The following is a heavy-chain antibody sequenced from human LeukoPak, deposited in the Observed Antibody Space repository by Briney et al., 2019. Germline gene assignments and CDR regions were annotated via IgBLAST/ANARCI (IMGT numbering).Heavy chain of an antibody. V-gene: IGHV1-8*01. J-gene: IGHJ4*02. CDR1: GYTFTSYD. CDR2: MNPNSGNT. Sequence: VSVKVSCKASGYTFTSYDINWVRQATGQGLEWMGWMNPNSGNTGYAQKFQGRVTMTRNTSISTAYMELSSLRSEDTAVYYCARVARITMVRGVEPPSYDLDYWGQGTLVTVSS. CDR3: ARVARITMVRGVEPPSYDLDY. D-gene: IGHD3-10*01.